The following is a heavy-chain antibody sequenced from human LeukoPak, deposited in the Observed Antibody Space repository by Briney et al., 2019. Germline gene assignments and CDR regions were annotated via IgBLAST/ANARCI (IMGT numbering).Heavy chain of an antibody. CDR1: GFTFSSYE. Sequence: GGSLRLSCAASGFTFSSYEMNWVRQAPGKGLEWVSYISSSGSTIYYADSVKGRFTISRDNAKNSLYLQMNSLRAEDTAVYYCARDQYIVPAFDYWGQGTLVTVSS. CDR2: ISSSGSTI. D-gene: IGHD5-12*01. CDR3: ARDQYIVPAFDY. J-gene: IGHJ4*02. V-gene: IGHV3-48*03.